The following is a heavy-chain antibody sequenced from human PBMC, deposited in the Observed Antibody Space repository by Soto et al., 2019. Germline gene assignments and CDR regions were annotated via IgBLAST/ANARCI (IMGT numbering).Heavy chain of an antibody. J-gene: IGHJ4*02. Sequence: ASVKVSCKVSGYTLTELSMHWLRQAPGKGLEWMGGFDPEDGETIYAQKFQGRVTMTEDTSTDTAYMELSSLRSEDTAVYYCATPGPDYVWGSYGRFDYWGQGTLVTVSS. V-gene: IGHV1-24*01. CDR1: GYTLTELS. D-gene: IGHD3-16*01. CDR2: FDPEDGET. CDR3: ATPGPDYVWGSYGRFDY.